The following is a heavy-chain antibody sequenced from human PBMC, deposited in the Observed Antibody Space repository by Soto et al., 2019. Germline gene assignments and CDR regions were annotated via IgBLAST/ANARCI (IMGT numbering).Heavy chain of an antibody. CDR1: GGTFSSYA. V-gene: IGHV1-69*13. J-gene: IGHJ5*02. CDR3: ARQETTYYYDSSGYYSNWFDP. D-gene: IGHD3-22*01. CDR2: IIPIFGTA. Sequence: SVKVSCRASGGTFSSYAISWVRQAPGQGLEWMGGIIPIFGTANYAQKFQGRVTITADESTSTAYMELSSLRSEDTAVYYCARQETTYYYDSSGYYSNWFDPWGQGTLVTVSS.